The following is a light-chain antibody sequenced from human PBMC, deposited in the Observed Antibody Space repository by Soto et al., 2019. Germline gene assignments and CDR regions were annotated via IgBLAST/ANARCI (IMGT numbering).Light chain of an antibody. CDR2: GAS. CDR1: QSVSSSY. J-gene: IGKJ1*01. V-gene: IGKV3D-20*02. CDR3: QQRYMWRT. Sequence: EIVLTQSPGTLSLSPGERATLSCMASQSVSSSYLAWYQQKPGQAPRLLIYGASSRATGIPARFSGSGFGTDYTLTISRLEPEDFAAYYCQQRYMWRTFGQGTKVDIK.